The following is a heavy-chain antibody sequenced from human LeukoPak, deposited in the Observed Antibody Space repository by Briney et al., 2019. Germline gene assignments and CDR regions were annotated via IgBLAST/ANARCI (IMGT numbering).Heavy chain of an antibody. CDR3: ARDEDAEAAFDI. CDR2: IFSGGST. J-gene: IGHJ3*02. CDR1: GITVSSNY. V-gene: IGHV3-53*01. Sequence: GGSLRLSRAASGITVSSNYMSWVRQAPGKGLEWVSVIFSGGSTYYADSVKGRFTISRDNSKNTLYLDMNSLRAEDTAVYYCARDEDAEAAFDIWGQGTMVTVSS.